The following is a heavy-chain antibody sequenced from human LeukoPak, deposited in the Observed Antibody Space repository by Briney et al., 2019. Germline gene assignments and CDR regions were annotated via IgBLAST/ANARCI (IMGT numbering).Heavy chain of an antibody. D-gene: IGHD6-13*01. V-gene: IGHV1-69*05. CDR2: IIPIFGTA. CDR3: ASGIAAAGAFDY. Sequence: SVKVSCKASGGTFSSYAISWVRQPPGQGLEWMGGIIPIFGTANYAQKFQGRVTITTDESTSTAYMELRSPRSDDTAVYYCASGIAAAGAFDYWGQGTLVTVSS. J-gene: IGHJ4*02. CDR1: GGTFSSYA.